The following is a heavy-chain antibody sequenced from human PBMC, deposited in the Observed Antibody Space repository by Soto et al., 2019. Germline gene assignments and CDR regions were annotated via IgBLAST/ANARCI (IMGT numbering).Heavy chain of an antibody. CDR3: ARAQGSGFLVS. CDR1: GGSISSGDYY. D-gene: IGHD3-10*01. Sequence: QVQLQESGPGLVKPSQTLSLTCTVSGGSISSGDYYWSWIRQPPGKGLEWIGYIYYSGSTYYNPSLKSRVIISVDTSKTQFSLRLSSVTAADTAVYYCARAQGSGFLVSWGQGTLVTVSS. V-gene: IGHV4-30-4*01. J-gene: IGHJ4*02. CDR2: IYYSGST.